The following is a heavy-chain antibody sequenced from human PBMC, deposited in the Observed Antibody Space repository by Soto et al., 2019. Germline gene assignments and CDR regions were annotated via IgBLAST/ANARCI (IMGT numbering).Heavy chain of an antibody. Sequence: EVHLVESGGGLVQPGGSLRLSCAASGFTFGSYWMQWFRQAPGKGLVWVSRINSDGSRIDYADSVRGRFTISRDNTKNTLYLQLNSLRTEDTAVYYCATGANFDFWGQGTLVTVSS. CDR1: GFTFGSYW. CDR3: ATGANFDF. J-gene: IGHJ4*02. V-gene: IGHV3-74*01. D-gene: IGHD2-15*01. CDR2: INSDGSRI.